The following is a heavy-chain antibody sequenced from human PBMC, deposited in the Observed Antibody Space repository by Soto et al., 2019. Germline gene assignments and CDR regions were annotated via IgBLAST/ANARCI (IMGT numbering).Heavy chain of an antibody. D-gene: IGHD3-22*01. CDR1: GFTFSSYA. V-gene: IGHV3-23*01. CDR3: AKHRHYYDSSGYPGTYFDY. J-gene: IGHJ4*02. CDR2: ISGSGGST. Sequence: GGSLRLSCSASGFTFSSYAMSWVRQAPGKGLEWVSAISGSGGSTYYADSVKGRFTISRDNSKNTLYLQMNSLRAEDTAVYYCAKHRHYYDSSGYPGTYFDYWGQGTLVTV.